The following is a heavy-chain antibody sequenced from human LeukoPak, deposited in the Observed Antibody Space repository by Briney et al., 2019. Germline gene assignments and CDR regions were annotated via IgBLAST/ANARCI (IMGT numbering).Heavy chain of an antibody. J-gene: IGHJ5*02. CDR3: ARGLRRIGNWFDP. V-gene: IGHV4-59*01. Sequence: SETLSLTCTVSGGSISSYYWSWIRQPPGKGLEWIGYIYYSGSTNYNPSLKSRVTISVDTSKNQFSLKLSSVTVADTAVYYCARGLRRIGNWFDPWGQGPWSPSPQ. CDR1: GGSISSYY. D-gene: IGHD2/OR15-2a*01. CDR2: IYYSGST.